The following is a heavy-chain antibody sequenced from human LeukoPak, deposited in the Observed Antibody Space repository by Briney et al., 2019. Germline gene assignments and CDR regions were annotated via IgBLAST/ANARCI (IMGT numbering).Heavy chain of an antibody. CDR3: ARVRDYYGSGSASWFDP. V-gene: IGHV3-7*01. Sequence: PGGSLRLSCAASGFTFSSYWMSRVRQAPGKGLEWVANIKQDGSEKYYVDSVKGRFTISRDNAKNSLYLQMNSLRAEDTAVYYCARVRDYYGSGSASWFDPWGQGTLVTVSS. J-gene: IGHJ5*02. CDR2: IKQDGSEK. D-gene: IGHD3-10*01. CDR1: GFTFSSYW.